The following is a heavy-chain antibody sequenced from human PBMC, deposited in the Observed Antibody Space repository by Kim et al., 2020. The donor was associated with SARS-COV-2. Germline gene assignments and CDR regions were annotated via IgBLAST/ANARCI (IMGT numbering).Heavy chain of an antibody. J-gene: IGHJ4*02. V-gene: IGHV4-59*08. CDR3: ARRNGYDSSIFDY. D-gene: IGHD3-22*01. Sequence: SETLSLTCTVSGGSISSYYWSWIRQPPGKGLEWIGYIYYSGSTNYNPSLKSRVTISVDTSKNQFSLKLSSVTAADTAVYYCARRNGYDSSIFDYWGQGTLVTVSS. CDR2: IYYSGST. CDR1: GGSISSYY.